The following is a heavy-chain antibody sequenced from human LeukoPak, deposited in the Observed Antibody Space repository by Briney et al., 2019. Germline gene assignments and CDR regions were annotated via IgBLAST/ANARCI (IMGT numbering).Heavy chain of an antibody. V-gene: IGHV3-23*01. J-gene: IGHJ4*02. Sequence: GGSLRLSCAASGFTFSSYAMSWVRQAPVKGLEWVSAISGSGGSTYYADSVKGRFTISRDNSKNTLYLQMNSLRAEDTAVYYCAAPLTYYYGSGSYSDYWGQGTLVTVSS. CDR2: ISGSGGST. D-gene: IGHD3-10*01. CDR1: GFTFSSYA. CDR3: AAPLTYYYGSGSYSDY.